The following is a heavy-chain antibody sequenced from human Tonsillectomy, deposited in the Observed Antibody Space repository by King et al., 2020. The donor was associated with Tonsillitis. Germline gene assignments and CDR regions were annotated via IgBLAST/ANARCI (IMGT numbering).Heavy chain of an antibody. CDR1: GFTFSNYA. CDR3: AEDPGIAHSGALFDY. J-gene: IGHJ4*02. CDR2: ISGSGGSK. Sequence: VQLVESGGGLVQPGGSLRLSCAASGFTFSNYAMSWVRQAPGKGLEWVSVISGSGGSKYYADSVKGRFTISRDNSKNTLYLQMNSLRAEDTAVYYCAEDPGIAHSGALFDYWSQGTLVTVSS. V-gene: IGHV3-23*04. D-gene: IGHD2-15*01.